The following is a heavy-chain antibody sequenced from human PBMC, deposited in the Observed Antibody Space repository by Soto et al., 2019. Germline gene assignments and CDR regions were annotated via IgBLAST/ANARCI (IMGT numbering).Heavy chain of an antibody. CDR2: ISYDGSNK. Sequence: QVQLVESGGGVVQPGRSLRLSCAASGFTFSSYAMHWVRQAPGKGLEWVAVISYDGSNKYYADSVKGRFTISRDNSKNTLYLQMNSLRAEDTAVYYCARGRGAVAGDYWGQGTLVTVSS. J-gene: IGHJ4*02. CDR1: GFTFSSYA. V-gene: IGHV3-30-3*01. D-gene: IGHD6-19*01. CDR3: ARGRGAVAGDY.